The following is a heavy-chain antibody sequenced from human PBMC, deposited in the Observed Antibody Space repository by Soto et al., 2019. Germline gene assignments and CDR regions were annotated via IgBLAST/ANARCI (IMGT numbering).Heavy chain of an antibody. CDR3: VRRYSVCFFRFFDS. Sequence: QVQLVQSGTEVKKPGSSVKVSCKTSGGSLSTNPISCVRQAPGQGLEWMGGTGSGTGPGNHAQKFQGRLTVTADKSSVTFYMELTNLSSEDTSVYYCVRRYSVCFFRFFDSWGQGSLVSVSS. CDR1: GGSLSTNP. CDR2: TGSGTGPG. J-gene: IGHJ4*02. D-gene: IGHD5-18*01. V-gene: IGHV1-69*06.